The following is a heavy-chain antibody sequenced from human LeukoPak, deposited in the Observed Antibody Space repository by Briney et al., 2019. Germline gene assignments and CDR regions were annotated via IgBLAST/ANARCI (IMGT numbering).Heavy chain of an antibody. Sequence: KPSETLSLTCTVSGGSISSSSYYWGWIRQPPGKGLEWIGSIYYSGSTDYNPSLKSRVTISVDTSKNQFSLKLSSVTAADTAVYYCARGPNYPSPSPFDYWGQGTLVTVSS. V-gene: IGHV4-39*07. D-gene: IGHD5-24*01. CDR3: ARGPNYPSPSPFDY. CDR1: GGSISSSSYY. J-gene: IGHJ4*02. CDR2: IYYSGST.